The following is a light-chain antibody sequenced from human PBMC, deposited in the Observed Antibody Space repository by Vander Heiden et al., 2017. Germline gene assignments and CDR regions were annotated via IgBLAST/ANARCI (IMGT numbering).Light chain of an antibody. CDR1: SSNIGAGYD. Sequence: QSVLTQPPSVSGAPGQRVTLPCTGISSNIGAGYDVHWYQQLPGTAPKLLIYGNNNRPSGVPDRFSGSKSGTSASLAITGLQAEDEADYHCQSYDSSLSGWVFGGGTKLTVL. J-gene: IGLJ3*02. CDR3: QSYDSSLSGWV. V-gene: IGLV1-40*01. CDR2: GNN.